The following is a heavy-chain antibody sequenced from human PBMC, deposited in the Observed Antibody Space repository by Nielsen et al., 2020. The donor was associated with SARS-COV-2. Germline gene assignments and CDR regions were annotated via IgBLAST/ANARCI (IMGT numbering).Heavy chain of an antibody. CDR3: ARGSGSYYFDY. V-gene: IGHV3-74*03. Sequence: GGSLRLSCAGSGFNLSTYWMYWVRQAPGKALVWVSRFNTNGDNSTFADSVKGRFTISRDNAKNTLYLQMNSLRAEDTAVYYCARGSGSYYFDYWGQGTLVTVSS. J-gene: IGHJ4*02. D-gene: IGHD1-26*01. CDR1: GFNLSTYW. CDR2: FNTNGDNS.